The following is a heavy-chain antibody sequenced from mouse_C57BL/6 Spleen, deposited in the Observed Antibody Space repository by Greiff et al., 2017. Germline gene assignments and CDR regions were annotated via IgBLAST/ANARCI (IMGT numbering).Heavy chain of an antibody. Sequence: EVQLQQSGPELVKPGASVKISCKASGYTFTDYYMNWVQQSHGKSLEWIGDINPNNGGTSYNQKFKGKATLTVDKSSSTAYMELRSLTSEDSAVYYCARNGDDYDVGYAMDYWGQGTSVTVAS. J-gene: IGHJ4*01. V-gene: IGHV1-26*01. D-gene: IGHD2-4*01. CDR3: ARNGDDYDVGYAMDY. CDR2: INPNNGGT. CDR1: GYTFTDYY.